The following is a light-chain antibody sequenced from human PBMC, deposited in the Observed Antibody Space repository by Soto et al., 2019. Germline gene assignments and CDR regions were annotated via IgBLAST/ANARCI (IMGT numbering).Light chain of an antibody. CDR3: QHCTDYPWT. CDR2: KTS. V-gene: IGKV1-5*03. Sequence: DIHMTQSPSTLSASVGDRVTITCRASQSLTMWLAGYQQKPGKAPNLLIYKTSSLESGVPSRFSGSGSGTEFTLTISSLQPDDFATYYCQHCTDYPWTFGQGTKVEVK. J-gene: IGKJ1*01. CDR1: QSLTMW.